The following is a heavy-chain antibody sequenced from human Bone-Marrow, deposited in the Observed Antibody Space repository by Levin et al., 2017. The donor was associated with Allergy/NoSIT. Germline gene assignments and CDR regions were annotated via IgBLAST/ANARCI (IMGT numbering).Heavy chain of an antibody. CDR3: ARVGATGGPGPFDI. Sequence: PSETLSLTCTVSGGSISSYYWSWIRQPPGQGLEWIGYFSYSGDNNQNPSLKSRVSISLDTSKNQFSLLLSSVTAADTAVYYCARVGATGGPGPFDIWGQGTMVTVSS. V-gene: IGHV4-59*01. J-gene: IGHJ3*02. CDR2: FSYSGDN. CDR1: GGSISSYY. D-gene: IGHD1-26*01.